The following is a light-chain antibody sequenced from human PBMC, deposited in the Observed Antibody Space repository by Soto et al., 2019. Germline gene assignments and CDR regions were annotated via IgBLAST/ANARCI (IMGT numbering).Light chain of an antibody. V-gene: IGKV1-39*01. CDR3: QQSYSNPRIT. CDR1: QRISSY. J-gene: IGKJ3*01. CDR2: AAS. Sequence: DIQMTQSPSSLSASVGDRVTITCRASQRISSYLNWYQQKPGKAPKLLIYAASSLQSGVPSRFSGSGSGTDFTLTISSLQPEDFATYYCQQSYSNPRITFGPGTKVDIK.